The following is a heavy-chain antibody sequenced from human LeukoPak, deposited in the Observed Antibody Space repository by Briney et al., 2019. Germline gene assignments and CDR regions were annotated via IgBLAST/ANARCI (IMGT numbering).Heavy chain of an antibody. D-gene: IGHD5-24*01. Sequence: SETLSLTCAVYGVSCDDYYCSWLRQPPGKGLEWIGEIHPHGIFYYNSSLTSRVTISIDTSKSQFSLRLTSVTAADTAFYYCARGRDRSKAGDHWGQGSLVTVSS. V-gene: IGHV4-34*01. CDR3: ARGRDRSKAGDH. CDR2: IHPHGIF. J-gene: IGHJ4*02. CDR1: GVSCDDYY.